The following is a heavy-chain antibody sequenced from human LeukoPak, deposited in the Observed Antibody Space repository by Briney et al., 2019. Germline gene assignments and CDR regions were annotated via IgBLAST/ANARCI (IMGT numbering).Heavy chain of an antibody. J-gene: IGHJ4*02. D-gene: IGHD3-10*01. CDR2: INPNSGGT. CDR3: ASLWFGESTPLDY. V-gene: IGHV1-2*02. Sequence: GASVKVSCKASGYTFTGYYMHWVRQAPGQGLEWMGWINPNSGGTNYAQKFQGRVTMTRDTSISTAYMELSRLRSDDTAVYYCASLWFGESTPLDYWGQGTLVTVSS. CDR1: GYTFTGYY.